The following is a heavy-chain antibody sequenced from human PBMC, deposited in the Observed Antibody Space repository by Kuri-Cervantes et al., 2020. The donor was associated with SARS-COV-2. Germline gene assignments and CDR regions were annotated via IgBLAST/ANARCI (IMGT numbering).Heavy chain of an antibody. Sequence: SETLSLTCTVSGGSISSGNYYWSWIRQHPGKGLEWIGYIYYSGSTYYNPSLKGRVTMSLDTSKNQFSRKLTSVSAADTAVYYCAREWKGRYSGTFTDYWGPGTLVTVSS. D-gene: IGHD5-12*01. CDR1: GGSISSGNYY. CDR3: AREWKGRYSGTFTDY. V-gene: IGHV4-31*03. CDR2: IYYSGST. J-gene: IGHJ4*02.